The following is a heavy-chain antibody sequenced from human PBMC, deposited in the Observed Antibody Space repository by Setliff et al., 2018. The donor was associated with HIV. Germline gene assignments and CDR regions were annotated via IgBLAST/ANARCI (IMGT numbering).Heavy chain of an antibody. V-gene: IGHV4-39*07. D-gene: IGHD6-19*01. CDR2: IYYNGNT. Sequence: TLSLTCAVYGGSFSDYYWGWIRQPPGKGLEWIGSIYYNGNTYYNPSLKSRVTISVDKSKNQFSLKLRFVTAADTAVYYCARDYSSMTVAGSGYFDYWGQGTLVTVSS. CDR3: ARDYSSMTVAGSGYFDY. CDR1: GGSFSDYY. J-gene: IGHJ4*02.